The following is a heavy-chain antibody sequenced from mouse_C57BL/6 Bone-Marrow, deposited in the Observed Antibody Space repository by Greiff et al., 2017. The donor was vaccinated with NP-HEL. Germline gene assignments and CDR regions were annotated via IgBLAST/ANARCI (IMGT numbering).Heavy chain of an antibody. V-gene: IGHV1-61*01. CDR3: AREDYYGSSYYFDY. J-gene: IGHJ2*01. CDR1: GYTFTSYW. D-gene: IGHD1-1*01. Sequence: QVQLQQPGAELVRPGSSVKLSCKASGYTFTSYWMDWVKQRPGQGLEWIGNIYPSDSETHYNQKFKDKATLTVDKSSSTAYMQLSSLTSEDSAVYYGAREDYYGSSYYFDYWGQGTTLTVSS. CDR2: IYPSDSET.